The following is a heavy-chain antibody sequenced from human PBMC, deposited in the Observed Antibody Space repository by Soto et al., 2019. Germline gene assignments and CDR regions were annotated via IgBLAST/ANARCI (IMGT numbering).Heavy chain of an antibody. CDR2: IYTSGST. CDR3: ARDLVPYSSGWYEYNWFDP. CDR1: GGSISSYY. J-gene: IGHJ5*02. D-gene: IGHD6-19*01. Sequence: SETLSLTGTVSGGSISSYYWSWIRQPAGKGLEWIGRIYTSGSTYYNPSLKSRGTMSVDTSKNQFYLKLSSVTAADTAVYYCARDLVPYSSGWYEYNWFDPWGQGTLVTVSS. V-gene: IGHV4-4*07.